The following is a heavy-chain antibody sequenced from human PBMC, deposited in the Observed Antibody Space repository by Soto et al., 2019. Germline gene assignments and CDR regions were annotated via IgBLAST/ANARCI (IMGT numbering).Heavy chain of an antibody. V-gene: IGHV1-3*01. CDR2: INAGNGNT. Sequence: QVQLVQSGAEVKKPGASVKVSCKASGYTFTSYAMNWVRQAPGQRLGWMGWINAGNGNTKYSQKFQGRVTITRDTSASTAYMELSSLRSEDTAVYYCARVYYYGSGSYNYYYYYGMDVWGQGTTVTVSS. CDR1: GYTFTSYA. J-gene: IGHJ6*02. CDR3: ARVYYYGSGSYNYYYYYGMDV. D-gene: IGHD3-10*01.